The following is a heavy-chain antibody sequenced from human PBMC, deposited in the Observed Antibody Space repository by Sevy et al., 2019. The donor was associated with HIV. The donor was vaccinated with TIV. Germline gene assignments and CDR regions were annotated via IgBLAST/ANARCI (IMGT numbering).Heavy chain of an antibody. CDR3: ARGGLWFGELHAFDI. CDR1: GFTVSSNY. D-gene: IGHD3-10*01. Sequence: GGSLRLSCAASGFTVSSNYMSWVRQAPGKGLEWVSVIYSGGSTYYADSVKGRFTISRDNSQNTLYLQMNSLRAEDTAVYYCARGGLWFGELHAFDIWGQGTMVTVSS. J-gene: IGHJ3*02. V-gene: IGHV3-53*01. CDR2: IYSGGST.